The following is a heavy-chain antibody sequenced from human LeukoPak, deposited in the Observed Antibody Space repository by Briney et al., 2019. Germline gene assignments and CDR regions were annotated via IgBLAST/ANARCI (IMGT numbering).Heavy chain of an antibody. J-gene: IGHJ5*02. V-gene: IGHV4-4*07. CDR3: AREGYYYDSSGSKYNWFDP. CDR1: GGSISSYY. CDR2: IYTSGST. D-gene: IGHD3-22*01. Sequence: SETLSLTCTVSGGSISSYYWSWIRQPAGKGLGWIGRIYTSGSTNYNPSLKSRVTMSVDTSKNQFSLKLSSVTAADTAVYYCAREGYYYDSSGSKYNWFDPWGQGTLVTVSS.